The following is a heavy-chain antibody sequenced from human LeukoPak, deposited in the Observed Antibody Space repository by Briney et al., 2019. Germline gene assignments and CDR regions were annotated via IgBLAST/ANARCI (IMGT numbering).Heavy chain of an antibody. J-gene: IGHJ3*02. V-gene: IGHV4-59*01. Sequence: KASETLSLTCSVSGASIRSYFWSWIRQSPGKGLEWIGYVYDNDINNFNPSLESRVTILVDRSKSQFSLKLRSVTAADTAVYYCARGLVLATDDAFDIWGPGTMVTVSS. D-gene: IGHD5-12*01. CDR3: ARGLVLATDDAFDI. CDR2: VYDNDIN. CDR1: GASIRSYF.